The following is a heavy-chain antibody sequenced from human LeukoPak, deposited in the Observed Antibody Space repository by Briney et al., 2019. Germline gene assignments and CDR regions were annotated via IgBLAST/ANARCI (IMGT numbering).Heavy chain of an antibody. D-gene: IGHD3-9*01. J-gene: IGHJ4*02. V-gene: IGHV2-5*02. CDR2: IYWDDDK. CDR3: AHRRDYDILTGYLLGGYFDY. CDR1: GFSLSTSGVG. Sequence: SGPTLVNPTQTLTLTCTFSGFSLSTSGVGVGWIRQPPGKALEWLALIYWDDDKRYSPSLKSRLTITKDTSKTQVVLTMTNMDPVDTATYYCAHRRDYDILTGYLLGGYFDYWGQGTLVTVSS.